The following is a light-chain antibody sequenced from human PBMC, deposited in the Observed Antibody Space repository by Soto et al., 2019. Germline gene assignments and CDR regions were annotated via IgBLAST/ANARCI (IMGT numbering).Light chain of an antibody. V-gene: IGKV3-20*01. J-gene: IGKJ1*01. CDR2: GAS. CDR1: QSVSSSY. Sequence: EIVLTQSPGTLSLSPGERATLSCRASQSVSSSYLAWYQQKPGQAPRLLIYGASSRATGIPDRFSGSGSGTDFTLTISRLEPDDFATYYCQQYSNYWTFGQGTKVEIK. CDR3: QQYSNYWT.